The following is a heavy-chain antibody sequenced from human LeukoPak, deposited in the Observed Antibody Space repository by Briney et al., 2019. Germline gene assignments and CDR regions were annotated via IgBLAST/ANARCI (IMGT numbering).Heavy chain of an antibody. CDR2: IITVASTT. J-gene: IGHJ4*02. Sequence: GRSLRLSCAASGFTLSNNSMRWVRQAPRKGLVWVSRIITVASTTTYANSVTGRFTISRDKSKNTLYLQMTSLRVEDTSVYYGVRGRSGSNYYWGQGALVTASS. CDR1: GFTLSNNS. CDR3: VRGRSGSNYY. D-gene: IGHD1-26*01. V-gene: IGHV3-74*03.